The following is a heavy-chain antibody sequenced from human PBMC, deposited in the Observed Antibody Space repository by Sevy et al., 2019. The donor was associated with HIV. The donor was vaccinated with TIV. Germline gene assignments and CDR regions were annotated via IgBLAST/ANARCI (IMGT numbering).Heavy chain of an antibody. CDR2: IVPKFGTA. CDR3: ARRGITIFGVLTFDI. Sequence: ASVKVSCKASGDTFNTYDIVWVREAPGQGLEWMGGIVPKFGTANYAQKFQGKVTMTADESTSTAYMELSSLRSEDTAVYYCARRGITIFGVLTFDIWGQGTTVTVSS. V-gene: IGHV1-69*13. D-gene: IGHD3-3*01. CDR1: GDTFNTYD. J-gene: IGHJ3*02.